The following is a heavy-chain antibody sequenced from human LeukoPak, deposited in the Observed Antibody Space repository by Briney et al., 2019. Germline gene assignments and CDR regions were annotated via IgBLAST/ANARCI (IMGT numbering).Heavy chain of an antibody. CDR2: IYYSGST. CDR3: ARTVTGD. V-gene: IGHV4-59*08. Sequence: SETLSLTCTVSGGSIGSYYWSWIRQPPGKGLEWIGYIYYSGSTNYNPSLKSRVTISVDTSKNQFSLKLSSVTAADTAVYYCARTVTGDWGQGTLVTVSS. CDR1: GGSIGSYY. D-gene: IGHD2-21*02. J-gene: IGHJ4*02.